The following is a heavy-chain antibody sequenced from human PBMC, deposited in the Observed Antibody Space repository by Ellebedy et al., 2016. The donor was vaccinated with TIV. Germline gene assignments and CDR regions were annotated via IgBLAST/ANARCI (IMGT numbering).Heavy chain of an antibody. Sequence: PGGSLRLSCAASGFTFSNYWMSWVRQAPGRGLEWVAHIKEAGSEKYYVDSVKGRFTISRDNSKNSLHLQMNILRAEDTAIYYCARVRGGNRSLSGGDAFDIWGQGTMVTVSS. CDR2: IKEAGSEK. D-gene: IGHD2/OR15-2a*01. V-gene: IGHV3-7*02. CDR3: ARVRGGNRSLSGGDAFDI. J-gene: IGHJ3*02. CDR1: GFTFSNYW.